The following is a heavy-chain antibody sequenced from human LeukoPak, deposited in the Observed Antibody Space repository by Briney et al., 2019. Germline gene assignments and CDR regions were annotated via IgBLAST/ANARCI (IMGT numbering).Heavy chain of an antibody. CDR1: GYTFTAYY. V-gene: IGHV1-2*02. J-gene: IGHJ5*02. D-gene: IGHD3-22*01. CDR2: VNCNTGGT. CDR3: ARVESTYYYDTAQST. Sequence: ASVKVSCKASGYTFTAYYIHWVRQAPGQGLEWMGWVNCNTGGTNYARRFQGRVTMTRDTSINTPYMEVNRLTSDDTGVYYCARVESTYYYDTAQSTWGQGTLVAVSS.